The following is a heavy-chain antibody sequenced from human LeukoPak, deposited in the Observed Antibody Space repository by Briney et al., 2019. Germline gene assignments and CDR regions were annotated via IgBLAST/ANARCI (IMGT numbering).Heavy chain of an antibody. Sequence: GGSLRLSXAASGFTFSSYSMNWVRQAQGKGLEWVSSISSSSSYIYYADSVKGRFTISRDNAKNSLYLQMNSLRAEDTAVYYCASMNVEMATIDYWGQGTLVTVSS. CDR1: GFTFSSYS. D-gene: IGHD5-24*01. CDR2: ISSSSSYI. V-gene: IGHV3-21*01. J-gene: IGHJ4*02. CDR3: ASMNVEMATIDY.